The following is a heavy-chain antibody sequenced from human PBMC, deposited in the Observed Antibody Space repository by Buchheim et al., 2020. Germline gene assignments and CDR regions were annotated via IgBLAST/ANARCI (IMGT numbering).Heavy chain of an antibody. V-gene: IGHV1-2*02. Sequence: QVQLVQSGAEVKKPGASVKVSCKASGYTFTDYYIHWVRQVPGHGPECMGWINPNSGGTIYAQTFQGRVTMTRDTSIRTVYMGRGRLTSDDTALYYWGRGGGGHDDFDSWGQGTL. J-gene: IGHJ4*02. D-gene: IGHD1-1*01. CDR2: INPNSGGT. CDR3: GRGGGGHDDFDS. CDR1: GYTFTDYY.